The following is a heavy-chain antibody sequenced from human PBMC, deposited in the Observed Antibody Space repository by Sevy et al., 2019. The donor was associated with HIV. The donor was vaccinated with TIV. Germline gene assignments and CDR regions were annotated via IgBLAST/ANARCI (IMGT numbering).Heavy chain of an antibody. CDR3: ARGPSSWLYYFDY. V-gene: IGHV1-69*13. D-gene: IGHD6-13*01. Sequence: ASVKVSCKASGGTFSSYAISLVRQAPGQGLEWMGGIIPIFGTANYAQKFQGRVTITADESTSTAYMELSSLRSEDTAVYYCARGPSSWLYYFDYWGQGTLVTVSS. CDR1: GGTFSSYA. CDR2: IIPIFGTA. J-gene: IGHJ4*02.